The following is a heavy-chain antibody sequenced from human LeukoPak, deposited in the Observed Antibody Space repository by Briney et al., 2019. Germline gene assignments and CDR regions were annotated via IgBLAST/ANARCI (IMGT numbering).Heavy chain of an antibody. CDR2: IYYSGST. Sequence: SETLSLTCTVSGGSISSSSYYWGWIRQPPGKGLEWIGSIYYSGSTYYNPSLKSRVTISVDTSKNQFSLKLSSVTAADTAVYYCASRATGPHQGGWTYDAFDIWGQGTMVTVSS. V-gene: IGHV4-39*01. D-gene: IGHD6-19*01. J-gene: IGHJ3*02. CDR1: GGSISSSSYY. CDR3: ASRATGPHQGGWTYDAFDI.